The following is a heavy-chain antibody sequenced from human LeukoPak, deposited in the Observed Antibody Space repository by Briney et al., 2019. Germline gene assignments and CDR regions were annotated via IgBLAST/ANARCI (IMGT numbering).Heavy chain of an antibody. V-gene: IGHV3-13*01. CDR3: SRGGRRAGYAFDI. CDR1: GFTFSDYD. CDR2: LHTAGDA. J-gene: IGHJ3*02. Sequence: GGSLRLSCAASGFTFSDYDMHWVRQVTGKGLEWVSSLHTAGDAHYSVSVRGRFIISRERSKTSFYLQMNSLRAEDSAMYYCSRGGRRAGYAFDIWGQGTMVTVSS.